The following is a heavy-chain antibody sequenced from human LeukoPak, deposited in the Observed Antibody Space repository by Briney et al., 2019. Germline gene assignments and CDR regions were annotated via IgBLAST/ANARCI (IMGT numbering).Heavy chain of an antibody. Sequence: SETLYLTCTVFVASISSSSYYWGWIRQPPGKGLEWIGNIYYSGSTYYNPSRKSRDTISVDSSKYQFSLKLSSVTAADTAVYYCARATKFYYYYYMDVWGKGTTVTVS. CDR3: ARATKFYYYYYMDV. CDR1: VASISSSSYY. D-gene: IGHD1-26*01. V-gene: IGHV4-39*01. CDR2: IYYSGST. J-gene: IGHJ6*03.